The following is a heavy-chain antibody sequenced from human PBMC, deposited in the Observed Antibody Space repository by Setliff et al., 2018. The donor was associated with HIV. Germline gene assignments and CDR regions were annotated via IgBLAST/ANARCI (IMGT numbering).Heavy chain of an antibody. D-gene: IGHD5-18*01. CDR1: GFTFSSSW. CDR3: ARDVTAFDI. Sequence: GGSLRLSCAASGFTFSSSWMTWIRQAPGKGLEWVSHISSSSSYTNYADSVKGRFTISRDNARNSLYLQMNSLRAEDTAVYYCARDVTAFDIWGQGTMVTVSS. CDR2: ISSSSSYT. V-gene: IGHV3-11*05. J-gene: IGHJ3*02.